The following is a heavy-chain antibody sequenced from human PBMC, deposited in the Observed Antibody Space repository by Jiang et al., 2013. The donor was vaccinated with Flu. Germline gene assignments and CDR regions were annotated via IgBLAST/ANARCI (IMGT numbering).Heavy chain of an antibody. Sequence: GDLVQPGGSLRLSCAASGFTFNTHWMYWVRQAPGMGLEWVGKIKPDGSEKYYMDSVKGRFTISRDNSKNILYLQMNSLRVEDTAVYYCAKVMGIVDPFEFWGQGTLVTVSS. CDR2: IKPDGSEK. J-gene: IGHJ4*02. CDR3: AKVMGIVDPFEF. V-gene: IGHV3-7*03. CDR1: GFTFNTHW. D-gene: IGHD2-8*01.